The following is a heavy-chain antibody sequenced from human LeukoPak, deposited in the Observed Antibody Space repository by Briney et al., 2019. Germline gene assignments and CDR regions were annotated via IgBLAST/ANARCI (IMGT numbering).Heavy chain of an antibody. CDR2: IFHSGYT. V-gene: IGHV4-38-2*02. J-gene: IGHJ4*02. D-gene: IGHD5-18*01. CDR1: GYPISSGYF. CDR3: ARGGGYSYVIDY. Sequence: SETLSLTCTVSGYPISSGYFWGWIRQPPGKGLEFIASIFHSGYTYYDPSLKSRVTISVDTSKNQFSLKLSSVTAADTAVYYCARGGGYSYVIDYWGQGTLVTVSS.